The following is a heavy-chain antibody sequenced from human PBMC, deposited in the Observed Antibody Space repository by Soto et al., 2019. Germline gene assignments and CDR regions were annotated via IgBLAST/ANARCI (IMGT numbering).Heavy chain of an antibody. V-gene: IGHV1-69*13. J-gene: IGHJ6*02. D-gene: IGHD3-10*02. Sequence: SAKASCRASGDTFSSYAISWVRQAPGKGLEWMEKIVPTFGRTNYAQKFQGSLTISADDSTSTAYMELSSLLSEDTAVYYCARDPLSSFAMDVWGQGTTVTVSS. CDR1: GDTFSSYA. CDR3: ARDPLSSFAMDV. CDR2: IVPTFGRT.